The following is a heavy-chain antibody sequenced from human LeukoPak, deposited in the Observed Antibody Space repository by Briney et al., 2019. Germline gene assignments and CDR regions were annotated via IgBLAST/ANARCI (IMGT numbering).Heavy chain of an antibody. J-gene: IGHJ3*02. CDR1: GGSFSGYY. V-gene: IGHV4-34*01. D-gene: IGHD6-13*01. CDR2: INHSGST. CDR3: ARLLDSSWDDAFDI. Sequence: SETLSLTCAVYGGSFSGYYWSWIRQPPGKGLEWIGEINHSGSTNYNPSLKSRVTISVDTSKNQFSLKLSSVTAADTAVYYCARLLDSSWDDAFDIWGQGTMVTVSS.